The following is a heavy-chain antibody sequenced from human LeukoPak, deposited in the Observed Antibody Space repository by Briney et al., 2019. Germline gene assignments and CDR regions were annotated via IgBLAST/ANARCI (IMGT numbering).Heavy chain of an antibody. CDR1: GFSLSTSGVG. CDR2: IYWDDDK. J-gene: IGHJ5*02. D-gene: IGHD3-10*01. CDR3: AHTGSGSYYPPNWFDP. Sequence: SGPTLVKPTQTLTLTCTFSGFSLSTSGVGVGWIRQPPGKALEWLALIYWDDDKRYSPSLKSRLTITKDTSKNQVVLTMTNMDPVDTATYHCAHTGSGSYYPPNWFDPWGQGTLVTVSS. V-gene: IGHV2-5*02.